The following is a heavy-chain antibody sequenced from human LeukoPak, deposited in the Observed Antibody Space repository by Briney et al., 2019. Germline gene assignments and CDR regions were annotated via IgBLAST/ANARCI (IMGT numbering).Heavy chain of an antibody. CDR3: ARDGNAL. D-gene: IGHD1-1*01. V-gene: IGHV4-59*12. CDR2: IYYSGGT. J-gene: IGHJ4*02. Sequence: PSETLSLTCTVSGASISSYYWSWIRQPPGKGLEWLAYIYYSGGTYYNPSLKSRVTISIDTSKNQFSLKLRSVTAADTAVYYCARDGNALWGQGTLVTVSS. CDR1: GASISSYY.